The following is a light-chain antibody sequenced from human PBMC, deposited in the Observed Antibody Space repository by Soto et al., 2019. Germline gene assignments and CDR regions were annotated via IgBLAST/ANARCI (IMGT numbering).Light chain of an antibody. CDR3: QQYKNWPPIT. J-gene: IGKJ5*01. V-gene: IGKV3-15*01. CDR1: QSVSSN. Sequence: EIVMTQSPATLSLSPGGRTNLSCRGSQSVSSNLAWYQQKNGQAPKPLIYGASTRATGIPARFSGSGSGTEFTLTISSLQSEDFAIYYCQQYKNWPPITFGQGTRLEIK. CDR2: GAS.